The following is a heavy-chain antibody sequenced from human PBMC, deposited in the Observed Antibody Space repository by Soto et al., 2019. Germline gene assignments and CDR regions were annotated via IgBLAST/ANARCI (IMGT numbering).Heavy chain of an antibody. CDR1: SGSFSGYY. CDR2: ISQSGNT. Sequence: LSLTCSIYSGSFSGYYWSWIRQPPGKGLEWIGEISQSGNTNYSPSLKSRVSISIDTSKEQFSLNLASVSAADTAVYYCARAPKVSGSSQTRPDFWGQGTLVTVSS. D-gene: IGHD6-6*01. V-gene: IGHV4-34*01. J-gene: IGHJ4*02. CDR3: ARAPKVSGSSQTRPDF.